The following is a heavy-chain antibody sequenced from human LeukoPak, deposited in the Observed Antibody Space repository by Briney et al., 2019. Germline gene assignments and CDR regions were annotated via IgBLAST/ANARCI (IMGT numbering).Heavy chain of an antibody. CDR3: ARDGRTTIFGVVTSSMDV. J-gene: IGHJ6*02. CDR1: GDSVSSNSAA. CDR2: TYYRSKWYN. Sequence: SQTLSLTCAISGDSVSSNSAAWNWIRQSPSRGLEWLGRTYYRSKWYNDYAVSVKSRITINPDTSKNQFSLQLNSVTPEDTAVYYCARDGRTTIFGVVTSSMDVWGQGTTVTVSS. D-gene: IGHD3-3*01. V-gene: IGHV6-1*01.